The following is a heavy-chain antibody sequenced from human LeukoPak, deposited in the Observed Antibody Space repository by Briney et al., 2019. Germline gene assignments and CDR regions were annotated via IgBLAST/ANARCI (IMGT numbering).Heavy chain of an antibody. CDR1: GGSISSGGYY. V-gene: IGHV4-31*03. CDR3: ARYCSGGSCFRDAFDI. J-gene: IGHJ3*02. D-gene: IGHD2-15*01. Sequence: SETLSLTCTVSGGSISSGGYYWSWIRQHPGKGLEWIGYIYYSGSTYYNPSLKSRVTISVDTSKNQFSLNLSSVTAADTAVYYCARYCSGGSCFRDAFDIWGQGTMVTVSS. CDR2: IYYSGST.